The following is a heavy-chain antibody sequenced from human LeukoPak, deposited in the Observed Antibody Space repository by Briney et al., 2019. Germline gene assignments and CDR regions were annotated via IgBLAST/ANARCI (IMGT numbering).Heavy chain of an antibody. CDR3: ARGYGGKPDY. CDR1: GGSFSGYY. V-gene: IGHV4-34*01. CDR2: INHSGST. J-gene: IGHJ4*02. D-gene: IGHD4-23*01. Sequence: TSETLSLTCAVYGGSFSGYYWSWIRQPPGKGLEWIGEINHSGSTNYNPSLKGRVTISVDTSKNQFSLKLSSVTAADTAVYYCARGYGGKPDYWGQGTLATVSS.